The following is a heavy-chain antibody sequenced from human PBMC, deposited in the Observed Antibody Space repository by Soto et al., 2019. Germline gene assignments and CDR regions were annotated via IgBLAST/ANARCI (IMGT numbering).Heavy chain of an antibody. CDR1: GFTFRSHR. Sequence: EVQLVESGGGLVQPGGSLRVSCAASGFTFRSHRIHWVRQAPAKGLEWVSRIDTDGGGTSYADSVKGRFTISTDNAENTVYLQMNGLRVEDTAVYYCGTVFDVWGQGTLVTVSS. J-gene: IGHJ4*02. CDR2: IDTDGGGT. V-gene: IGHV3-74*01. D-gene: IGHD4-17*01. CDR3: GTVFDV.